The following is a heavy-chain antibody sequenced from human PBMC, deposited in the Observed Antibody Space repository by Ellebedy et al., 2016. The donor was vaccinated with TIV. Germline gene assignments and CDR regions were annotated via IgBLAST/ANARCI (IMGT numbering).Heavy chain of an antibody. V-gene: IGHV4-39*07. D-gene: IGHD4-17*01. CDR1: GGSISSYY. CDR2: IYYSGST. J-gene: IGHJ5*02. Sequence: SETLSLTXTVSGGSISSYYWGWIRQPPGKGLEWIGSIYYSGSTYYNPSLKSRVTISVDTSKNQFSLKLSSVTAADTAVYYCARVGPGDGDYHWGNWFDPWGQGTLVTVSS. CDR3: ARVGPGDGDYHWGNWFDP.